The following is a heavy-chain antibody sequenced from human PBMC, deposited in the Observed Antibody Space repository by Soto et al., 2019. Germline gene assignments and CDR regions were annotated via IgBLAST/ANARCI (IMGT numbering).Heavy chain of an antibody. D-gene: IGHD2-15*01. CDR2: ISWNSGSI. CDR3: AKDFCLGSGRSCYFDY. CDR1: GFTFDDYA. V-gene: IGHV3-9*01. J-gene: IGHJ4*02. Sequence: GGSLRLSCAASGFTFDDYAMHWVRQAPGKGLEWVSGISWNSGSIGYADSVKGRFTISRDNAKNSLYLQMNSLRAEDTALYYCAKDFCLGSGRSCYFDYWGPGTLVTVSS.